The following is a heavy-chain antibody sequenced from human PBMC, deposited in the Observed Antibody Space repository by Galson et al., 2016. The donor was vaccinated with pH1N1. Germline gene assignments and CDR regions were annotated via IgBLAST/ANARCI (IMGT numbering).Heavy chain of an antibody. CDR2: IYSGGNT. CDR1: GFTVSPND. Sequence: SLRLSCAASGFTVSPNDMSWFRQAPGKGLEWVSVIYSGGNTYYTDSVKGRFTISRDSSKNTLYLQMNSLRPEDTAVYYCARGYPGFSYYGMDVWGQGTPVTVSS. D-gene: IGHD2-15*01. CDR3: ARGYPGFSYYGMDV. V-gene: IGHV3-53*01. J-gene: IGHJ6*02.